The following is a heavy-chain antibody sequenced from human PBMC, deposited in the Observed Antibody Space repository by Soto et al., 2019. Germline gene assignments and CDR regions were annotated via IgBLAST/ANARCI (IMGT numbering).Heavy chain of an antibody. Sequence: SETLSLTCTVSGGSISSYYWSWIRQPPGKGLEWIGYIYYSGSTNYNPSLRSRVTLSVDTSKNQFSLNLSSVTAADTAVYYWARGTGMDIRWFDPWGQGNLVTVS. J-gene: IGHJ5*02. D-gene: IGHD6-13*01. CDR3: ARGTGMDIRWFDP. CDR1: GGSISSYY. V-gene: IGHV4-59*01. CDR2: IYYSGST.